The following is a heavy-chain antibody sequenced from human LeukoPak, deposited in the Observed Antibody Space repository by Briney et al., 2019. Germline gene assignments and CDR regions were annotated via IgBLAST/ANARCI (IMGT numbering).Heavy chain of an antibody. CDR1: GGSISSSSYY. V-gene: IGHV4-39*07. CDR3: ARGLSGSYTDY. D-gene: IGHD1-26*01. Sequence: SETLSLTCTVSGGSISSSSYYWGWIRQPPGKGLEWIGEINHSGSTNYNPSLKSRVTISVDTSKNQFSLKLSSVTAADTAVYYCARGLSGSYTDYWGQGTLVTVSS. CDR2: INHSGST. J-gene: IGHJ4*02.